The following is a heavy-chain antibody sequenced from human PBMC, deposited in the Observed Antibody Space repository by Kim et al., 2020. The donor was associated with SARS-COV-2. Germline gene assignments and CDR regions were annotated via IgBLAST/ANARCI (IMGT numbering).Heavy chain of an antibody. V-gene: IGHV3-53*01. CDR2: IYSGGST. J-gene: IGHJ6*02. CDR3: ARENYDFWSGNYYYGMDV. CDR1: GFTVSSNY. D-gene: IGHD3-3*01. Sequence: GGSLRLSCAASGFTVSSNYMSWVRQAPGKGLEWVSVIYSGGSTYYADSVKGRFTISRDNSKNTLYLQMNSLRAEDTAVYYCARENYDFWSGNYYYGMDVWGQGTTVTVSS.